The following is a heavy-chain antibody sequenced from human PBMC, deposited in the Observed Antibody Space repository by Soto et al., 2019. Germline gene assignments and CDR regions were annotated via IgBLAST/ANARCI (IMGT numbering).Heavy chain of an antibody. V-gene: IGHV3-23*01. J-gene: IGHJ4*02. CDR1: GFTFSSYA. Sequence: EVQLLESGGGLVQPGGSLRLSCAASGFTFSSYAMTWVRQAPGKGLEWVSVITGGVGVTYYADSVKGRFTISRDNSKNTLYLQMNSLGAEDKAVYNCAEFQGETFNKWYFHYWGQGTLVTVSS. CDR3: AEFQGETFNKWYFHY. CDR2: ITGGVGVT. D-gene: IGHD3-16*01.